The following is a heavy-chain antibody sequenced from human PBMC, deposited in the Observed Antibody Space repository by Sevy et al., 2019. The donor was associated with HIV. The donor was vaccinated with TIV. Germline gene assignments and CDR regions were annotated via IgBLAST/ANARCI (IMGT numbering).Heavy chain of an antibody. Sequence: GESLKISCAASGFTFSSYVISWVRQAPGRGLEWVSGISGNGGSTYYADSVKGRFTISRDNSKNTLYLQMHSLRVEDTAVYYCAHGRGYTSPRVFDFWGQGTLVT. J-gene: IGHJ4*02. CDR2: ISGNGGST. CDR1: GFTFSSYV. V-gene: IGHV3-23*01. CDR3: AHGRGYTSPRVFDF. D-gene: IGHD5-18*01.